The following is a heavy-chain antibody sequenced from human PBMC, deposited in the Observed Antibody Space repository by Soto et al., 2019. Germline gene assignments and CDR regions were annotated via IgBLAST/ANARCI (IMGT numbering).Heavy chain of an antibody. CDR3: AKELVAVAGTYYYYGLDV. CDR2: ISYDGSNK. CDR1: GFTFSSYG. D-gene: IGHD6-19*01. J-gene: IGHJ6*02. Sequence: QVQLVESGGGVVQPGRSLRLSCAASGFTFSSYGMHWVRQAPGKGLEWVAVISYDGSNKYYADSVKGRFTISRDNSKNTLYLQMSSLRAEDTAVYYCAKELVAVAGTYYYYGLDVWGQGTTVTVSS. V-gene: IGHV3-30*18.